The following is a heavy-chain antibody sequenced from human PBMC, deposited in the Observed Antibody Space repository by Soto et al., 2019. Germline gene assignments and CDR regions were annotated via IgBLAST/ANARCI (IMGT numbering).Heavy chain of an antibody. Sequence: GGSLRLSCAASGFTFISYWMHWVLQAPWKGLAWVSRISSDETTTTYADSVKGRFTISRDNAKNTLYLQMNSLRAEDTAVYYCARDRPDITIFGLVIMPNWFDPWGQGTLVTVSS. CDR2: ISSDETTT. J-gene: IGHJ5*02. V-gene: IGHV3-74*01. CDR3: ARDRPDITIFGLVIMPNWFDP. CDR1: GFTFISYW. D-gene: IGHD3-3*01.